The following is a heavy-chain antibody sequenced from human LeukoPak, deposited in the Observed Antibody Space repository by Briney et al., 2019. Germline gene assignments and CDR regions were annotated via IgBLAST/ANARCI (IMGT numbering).Heavy chain of an antibody. Sequence: SETLSLTCTVSDGSINSTYWSWIRQPPGKGLEWIGYIYYSTTTNYNPSLKSRHTISVDTSRNQFSLKVRSVTAADTAVYYCARLAGGATGPLDIWGQGTMVTVSS. CDR2: IYYSTTT. CDR1: DGSINSTY. J-gene: IGHJ3*02. CDR3: ARLAGGATGPLDI. V-gene: IGHV4-59*08. D-gene: IGHD3-10*01.